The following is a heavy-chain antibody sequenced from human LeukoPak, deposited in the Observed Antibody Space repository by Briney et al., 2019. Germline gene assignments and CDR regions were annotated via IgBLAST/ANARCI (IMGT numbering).Heavy chain of an antibody. Sequence: SETLSLTCAVYGGSFSGYYWSWIRQPPGKGLEWIGEINHSGSTNYNPSLKSRVTISVDTSKNQFSLKLSSVTAADTAVYYCARWSYSSGWYEGDWFDPWGQGTLVTVSS. CDR3: ARWSYSSGWYEGDWFDP. CDR1: GGSFSGYY. J-gene: IGHJ5*02. CDR2: INHSGST. V-gene: IGHV4-34*01. D-gene: IGHD6-19*01.